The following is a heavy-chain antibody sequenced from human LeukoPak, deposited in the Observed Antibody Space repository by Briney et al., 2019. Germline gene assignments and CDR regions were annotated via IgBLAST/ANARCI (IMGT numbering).Heavy chain of an antibody. CDR3: AREGRSYFGSVY. V-gene: IGHV3-7*01. J-gene: IGHJ4*02. Sequence: GGSLRLSCAASGGTFSSYWMSWVRQAPGQGLEWVANIKQDGSEKYYVDSVKGRFTISRDNTKNSLYLQMNSLRAEDTDVYYCAREGRSYFGSVYWGQGTLVTVSS. CDR1: GGTFSSYW. CDR2: IKQDGSEK. D-gene: IGHD1-26*01.